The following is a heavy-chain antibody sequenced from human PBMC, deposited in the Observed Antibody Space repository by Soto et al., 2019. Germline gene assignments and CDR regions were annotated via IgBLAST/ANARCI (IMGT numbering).Heavy chain of an antibody. D-gene: IGHD4-4*01. J-gene: IGHJ6*03. CDR3: ASSYSNYVSYYYYMDV. V-gene: IGHV4-59*01. CDR2: IYYSGST. Sequence: SETLSLTCTVSGGSISSYYWSWIRQPPGKGLEWIGYIYYSGSTNYNPSLKSRVTISVDTSKNQFSLKLSSVTAADTAVYYCASSYSNYVSYYYYMDVWGKGTTVTVSS. CDR1: GGSISSYY.